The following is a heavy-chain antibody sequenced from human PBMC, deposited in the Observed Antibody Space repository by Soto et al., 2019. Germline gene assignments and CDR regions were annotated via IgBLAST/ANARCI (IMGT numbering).Heavy chain of an antibody. V-gene: IGHV1-8*01. CDR2: MNPNSANT. J-gene: IGHJ4*02. CDR3: ARPPACCTCYTDIDY. Sequence: QVQLVQSGAEVKKPGASVKVSCKASGYTFTTYDINWVRQATGQGLEWMGWMNPNSANTGYAQKFQGRLTMTRNPSTSTAYMELTSLTSEDTAVYYCARPPACCTCYTDIDYWGQGTLVTVSS. CDR1: GYTFTTYD. D-gene: IGHD2-15*01.